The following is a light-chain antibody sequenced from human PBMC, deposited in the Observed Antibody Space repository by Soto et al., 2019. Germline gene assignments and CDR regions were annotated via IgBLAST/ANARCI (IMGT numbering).Light chain of an antibody. CDR3: QQYDYWPPWT. J-gene: IGKJ1*01. CDR2: AAS. V-gene: IGKV3-15*01. CDR1: QSVSNY. Sequence: EIVLTQSPGTLSVSPGERATLSCRASQSVSNYLSWYQQKPGQAPRLLIFAASTRATGIPARFSGSGSGTEFTLTISSLQSEDFAVYYCQQYDYWPPWTFGPGTKVDIK.